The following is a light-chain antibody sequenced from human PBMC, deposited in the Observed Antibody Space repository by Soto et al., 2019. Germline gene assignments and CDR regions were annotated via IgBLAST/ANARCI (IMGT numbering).Light chain of an antibody. Sequence: EIVLTQSPGTLSLSPGERATLSCRASQSVSSNYLAWYQQKPGQAPRLRIYGTSSRATGIPDRFSGSGSGTDFTLTISRLEPEDFAVYYCQQYDSSPLTFGGGTKVEIK. CDR1: QSVSSNY. J-gene: IGKJ4*01. CDR3: QQYDSSPLT. CDR2: GTS. V-gene: IGKV3-20*01.